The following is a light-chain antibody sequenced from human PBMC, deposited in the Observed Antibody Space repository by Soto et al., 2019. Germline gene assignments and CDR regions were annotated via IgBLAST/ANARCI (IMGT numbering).Light chain of an antibody. CDR1: QSVSRN. Sequence: EIVMTQSPATLSVSPGERATLSCRASQSVSRNLAWYQQKPGQAPRLLIYGASTSATGIPARFSGSGSGTEFTLTLSSLQSAEFAFYYGQQYNNWPLYTFGQGTKLEI. CDR2: GAS. J-gene: IGKJ2*01. CDR3: QQYNNWPLYT. V-gene: IGKV3-15*01.